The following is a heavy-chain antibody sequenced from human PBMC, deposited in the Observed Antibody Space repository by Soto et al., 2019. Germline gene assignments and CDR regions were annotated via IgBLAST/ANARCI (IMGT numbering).Heavy chain of an antibody. V-gene: IGHV4-39*01. J-gene: IGHJ4*02. CDR2: IYYRGNT. D-gene: IGHD3-9*01. Sequence: QLQLQESGPGLVKPSETLSLTCSVSGDSINSDKYYWGWIRQPPGKGLEWIGSIYYRGNTYYNPSLQTRVTISLDKSKSQFSLNLNSVTAADSAVYFCARLEGLATISYYFDFWGQGALVTVSS. CDR1: GDSINSDKYY. CDR3: ARLEGLATISYYFDF.